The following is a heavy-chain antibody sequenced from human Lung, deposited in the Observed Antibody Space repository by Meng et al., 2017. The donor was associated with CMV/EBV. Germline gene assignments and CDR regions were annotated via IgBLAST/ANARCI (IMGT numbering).Heavy chain of an antibody. CDR3: ALDYDSYGYYYAFDF. CDR1: RYTFTGYY. V-gene: IGHV1-2*06. D-gene: IGHD3-22*01. Sequence: SRYTFTGYYIHWVRQAPGQGLEWMGRINPNSDGTIYAQDFKGRVTITRDTSISTAYMELTGLRSDDTAVYYCALDYDSYGYYYAFDFWGQGTLVTVSS. J-gene: IGHJ4*02. CDR2: INPNSDGT.